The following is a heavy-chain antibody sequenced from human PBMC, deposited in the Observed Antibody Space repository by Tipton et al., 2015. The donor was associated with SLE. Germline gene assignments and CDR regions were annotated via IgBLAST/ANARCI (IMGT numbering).Heavy chain of an antibody. D-gene: IGHD5-18*01. CDR3: ARAPGQLWPWDY. CDR1: GGSFSGYY. Sequence: LRLACAVYGGSFSGYYWSWIRQPPGKGLEWIGEINHSGSTNYNPSLKSRVTITVDTSKNQFSLKVSSVTAADTAVYYCARAPGQLWPWDYWGQGTMVTVSS. J-gene: IGHJ3*01. CDR2: INHSGST. V-gene: IGHV4-34*01.